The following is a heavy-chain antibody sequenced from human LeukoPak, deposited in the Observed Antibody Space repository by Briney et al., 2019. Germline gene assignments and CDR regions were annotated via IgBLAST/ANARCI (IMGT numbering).Heavy chain of an antibody. CDR3: ARQEGGIVGATVWYFDL. J-gene: IGHJ2*01. D-gene: IGHD1-26*01. CDR1: GGSISSYY. Sequence: PSETLSLTCTVSGGSISSYYWSWIRQPPGKGLEWIGYIYYSGSTNYNPSLKSRVTISVDTSKNQFSLKLSSVTAADTAVYYCARQEGGIVGATVWYFDLWGRGTLVTVSS. CDR2: IYYSGST. V-gene: IGHV4-59*08.